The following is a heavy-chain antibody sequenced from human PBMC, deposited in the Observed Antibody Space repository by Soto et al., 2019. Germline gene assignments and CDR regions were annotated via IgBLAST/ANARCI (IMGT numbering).Heavy chain of an antibody. Sequence: EVQLVESGGGLVQPGGSLRLSCAASGFTVSSNYMSWVRQAPGKGLAWVSVIYSGGSTYYADSVKGRFTISRHNSKNTLYLQISSLRAEDTAVHYCASASDSSSWYDDAFDIWGQGTMVTVSS. J-gene: IGHJ3*02. CDR1: GFTVSSNY. CDR2: IYSGGST. D-gene: IGHD6-13*01. CDR3: ASASDSSSWYDDAFDI. V-gene: IGHV3-53*04.